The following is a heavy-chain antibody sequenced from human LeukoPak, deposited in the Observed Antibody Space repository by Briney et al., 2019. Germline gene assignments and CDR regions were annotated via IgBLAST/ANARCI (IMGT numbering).Heavy chain of an antibody. Sequence: SETLSLTCTVSGGSISSSPYYWGWIRQPPGKGLEWIGNIYYSGSTYYNPSLKTRVTISVDTSKNQFSLKLTSVTAADTAVYYCARHASVDGNWPRPLDYWGQGELFTVSS. V-gene: IGHV4-39*01. D-gene: IGHD6-19*01. CDR3: ARHASVDGNWPRPLDY. CDR2: IYYSGST. CDR1: GGSISSSPYY. J-gene: IGHJ4*02.